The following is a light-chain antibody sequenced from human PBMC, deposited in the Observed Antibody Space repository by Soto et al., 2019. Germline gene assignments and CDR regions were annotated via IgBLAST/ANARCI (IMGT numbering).Light chain of an antibody. Sequence: QSALTQPASVSGSPGQSITISCTGTSSDVGGYNYASWYQQHPGKAPKLIIYEVSNRPSGVSNRFSGSKSGNTASLTISGLQAEDEADYYCNSYTSSSSSYVFGTGTKLTVL. J-gene: IGLJ1*01. CDR1: SSDVGGYNY. CDR3: NSYTSSSSSYV. CDR2: EVS. V-gene: IGLV2-14*01.